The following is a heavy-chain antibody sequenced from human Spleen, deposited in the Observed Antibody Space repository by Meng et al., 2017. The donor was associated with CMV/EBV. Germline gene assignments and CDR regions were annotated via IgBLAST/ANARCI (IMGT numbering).Heavy chain of an antibody. J-gene: IGHJ4*02. V-gene: IGHV3-21*01. CDR2: ISGRSSYI. CDR1: GFTFSSSN. CDR3: ATSIATTNTIDY. D-gene: IGHD6-6*01. Sequence: GRSLRLSCAASGFTFSSSNMNWVRQAPGKGLEWVSSISGRSSYIYYADSLKGRFTISRDNAKNSLYLQMNSLRAGDTAVYFCATSIATTNTIDYWGQGTLVTVSS.